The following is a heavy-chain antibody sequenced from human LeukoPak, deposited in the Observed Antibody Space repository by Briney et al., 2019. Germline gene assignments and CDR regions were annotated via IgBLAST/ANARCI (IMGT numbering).Heavy chain of an antibody. V-gene: IGHV1-2*02. CDR2: INPNSGVT. Sequence: EASVKVSCKASGYTFTDDYVYWVRQAPGQGLEWMGWINPNSGVTNYAQKFQGRVTMTRDMSISTAYMELSSLRSEDTAVYYCASAMNQAAGSPYYYYYYMDVWGKGTTVTISS. J-gene: IGHJ6*03. D-gene: IGHD1-26*01. CDR1: GYTFTDDY. CDR3: ASAMNQAAGSPYYYYYYMDV.